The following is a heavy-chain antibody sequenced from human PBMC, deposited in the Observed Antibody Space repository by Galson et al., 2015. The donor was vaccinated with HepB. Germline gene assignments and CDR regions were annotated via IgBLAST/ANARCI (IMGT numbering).Heavy chain of an antibody. CDR3: TTTIHYDILTGYYSGAFDI. CDR2: IKSKTDGGTT. J-gene: IGHJ3*02. V-gene: IGHV3-15*07. CDR1: GFTFSNAW. Sequence: SLRLSCAASGFTFSNAWMNWVRQAPGKGLEWVGRIKSKTDGGTTDYAAPVKGRFTISRDDSKNTLYLQMNSLKTEDTAVYYCTTTIHYDILTGYYSGAFDIWGQGTMVTVSS. D-gene: IGHD3-9*01.